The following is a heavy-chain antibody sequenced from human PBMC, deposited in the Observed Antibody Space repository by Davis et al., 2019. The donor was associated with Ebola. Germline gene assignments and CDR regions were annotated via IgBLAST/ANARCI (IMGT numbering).Heavy chain of an antibody. D-gene: IGHD5-18*01. CDR2: ISYDGSNK. CDR1: GFTFSSYG. J-gene: IGHJ6*04. CDR3: ARERDTATALYYYGMDV. Sequence: GESLKISCAASGFTFSSYGMHWVRQAPGKGLEWVAVISYDGSNKYYADSVKGRFTISRDNSKNTLYLQMNSLRAEDTAVYYCARERDTATALYYYGMDVWGKGTTVTVSS. V-gene: IGHV3-30*03.